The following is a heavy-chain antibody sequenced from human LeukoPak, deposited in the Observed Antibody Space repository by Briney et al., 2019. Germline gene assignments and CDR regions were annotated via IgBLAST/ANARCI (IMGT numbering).Heavy chain of an antibody. D-gene: IGHD2-2*02. V-gene: IGHV4-59*01. J-gene: IGHJ4*02. Sequence: PSETLSLTCTVSGGSISSYYWSWIRQPPGKGLEWIGYIYYSGSTNYNPSLKSRVTISVDTSKNQFSLKLSSVTAADTAVYYCERALGPDYTSLDYWGQGTLVTVSS. CDR3: ERALGPDYTSLDY. CDR1: GGSISSYY. CDR2: IYYSGST.